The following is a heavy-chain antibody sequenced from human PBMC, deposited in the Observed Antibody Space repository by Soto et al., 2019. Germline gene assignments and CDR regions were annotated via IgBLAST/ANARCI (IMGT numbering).Heavy chain of an antibody. CDR1: GGSLSSGSFS. CDR2: INYSGNT. J-gene: IGHJ4*02. Sequence: QLRLQESGSGLVKPSQTLSLTCTVSGGSLSSGSFSWGWIRQPPGKGLEWIGYINYSGNTYYNPSPRGPVTNSRDMSTNQFSLKLGSGTAGDTAVYYCARGGGSTDYVANYYFDYWGRGTLVTVSS. D-gene: IGHD4-17*01. V-gene: IGHV4-30-2*01. CDR3: ARGGGSTDYVANYYFDY.